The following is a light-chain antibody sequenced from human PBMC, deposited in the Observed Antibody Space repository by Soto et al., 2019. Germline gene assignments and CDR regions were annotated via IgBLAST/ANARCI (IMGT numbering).Light chain of an antibody. CDR3: QQSNSYPFT. CDR1: QIISNW. J-gene: IGKJ3*01. V-gene: IGKV1-5*03. CDR2: KAS. Sequence: DIQMTQSPSTLSASVGDRVTITCRASQIISNWLAWYQQKPGKAPKVLIYKASSLEPGVPSRFSGSGSGTEFTLTISSLQPDDFATYYCQQSNSYPFTFGPGTKVNIK.